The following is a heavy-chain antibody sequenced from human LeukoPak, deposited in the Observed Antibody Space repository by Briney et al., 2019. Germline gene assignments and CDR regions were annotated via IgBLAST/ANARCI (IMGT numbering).Heavy chain of an antibody. J-gene: IGHJ4*02. Sequence: SETLSLTCTVSGGSISSSSYYWGWIRQPPGEGLEWIVSINYSGSTYYNLSLKSRVTISVDTSKNQFSLKLSSVTAADTAVYYCARLRSGRFLEEGGQGTLVTVSS. CDR1: GGSISSSSYY. D-gene: IGHD3-3*01. CDR2: INYSGST. V-gene: IGHV4-39*01. CDR3: ARLRSGRFLEE.